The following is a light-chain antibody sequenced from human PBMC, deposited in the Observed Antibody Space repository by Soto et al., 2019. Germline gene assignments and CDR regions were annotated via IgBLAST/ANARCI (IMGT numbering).Light chain of an antibody. CDR3: SSYTSSSTLV. Sequence: QSALTQPASVSGSPGQSITISCTGTSSDVGGYNYVSWYQQHPGKAPKLMIYDVSNRPSGVSNRFSGSKSGNTASLTISGLKAEDEDDYYCSSYTSSSTLVFGGGTKLTVL. CDR2: DVS. CDR1: SSDVGGYNY. V-gene: IGLV2-14*01. J-gene: IGLJ2*01.